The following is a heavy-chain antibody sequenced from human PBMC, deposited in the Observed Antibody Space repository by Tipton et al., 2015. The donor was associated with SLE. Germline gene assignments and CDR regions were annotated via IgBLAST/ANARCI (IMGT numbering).Heavy chain of an antibody. CDR2: IYYSGST. V-gene: IGHV4-59*11. CDR3: ARSIRQLRYDAFDI. J-gene: IGHJ3*02. CDR1: GGSISSHY. D-gene: IGHD2-2*01. Sequence: LRLSCTVSGGSISSHYWSWIRQPPGKGLEWIGYIYYSGSTNYNPSLKSRVTISVDTSKNQFSLKLSSVTAADTAVYYCARSIRQLRYDAFDIWGQGTMVTVSS.